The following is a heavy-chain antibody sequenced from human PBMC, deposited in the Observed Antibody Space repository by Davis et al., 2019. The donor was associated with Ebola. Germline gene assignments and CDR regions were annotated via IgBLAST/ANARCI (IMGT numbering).Heavy chain of an antibody. CDR1: GFTFSSYG. CDR3: ARGGGYRNMNDNWFDP. D-gene: IGHD5-18*01. Sequence: GESLKISCAASGFTFSSYGMHWVRQAPGKGLEWVAVIWYDGSNKYYADSVKGRFTISRDNSKNTLYLQMNSLRAEDTAVYYCARGGGYRNMNDNWFDPWGQGTLVTVSS. V-gene: IGHV3-33*08. J-gene: IGHJ5*02. CDR2: IWYDGSNK.